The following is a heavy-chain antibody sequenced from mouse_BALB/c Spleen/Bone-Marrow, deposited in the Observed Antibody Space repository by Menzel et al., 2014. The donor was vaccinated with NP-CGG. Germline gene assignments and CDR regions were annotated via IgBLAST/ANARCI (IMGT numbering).Heavy chain of an antibody. CDR1: GFTFSNYG. Sequence: EVKLVESGGGLVQPGGSLKLSCAASGFTFSNYGMSWVRQTPDKRLEMIATINANGDTTYHPDSVKGRFTISRDNVKNTLYLQMSSLKSEDTAMYYCARGYDYSSWFAYWGQGTLVTVSA. CDR2: INANGDTT. CDR3: ARGYDYSSWFAY. V-gene: IGHV5-6-3*01. J-gene: IGHJ3*01. D-gene: IGHD2-4*01.